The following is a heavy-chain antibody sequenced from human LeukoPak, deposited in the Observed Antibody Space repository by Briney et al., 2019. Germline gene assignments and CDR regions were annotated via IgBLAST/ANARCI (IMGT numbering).Heavy chain of an antibody. CDR2: ISAYNGNT. D-gene: IGHD3-3*01. J-gene: IGHJ5*02. CDR1: GYTFTSYG. V-gene: IGHV1-18*01. CDR3: ARDGITIFGVAIGGNWFDP. Sequence: ASVKVSCKASGYTFTSYGISWVRQAPGQGLEWMGWISAYNGNTNYAQKLRGRVTMTTDTSTSTAYMELRSLRSDDTAVYYCARDGITIFGVAIGGNWFDPWGQGTLVTVSS.